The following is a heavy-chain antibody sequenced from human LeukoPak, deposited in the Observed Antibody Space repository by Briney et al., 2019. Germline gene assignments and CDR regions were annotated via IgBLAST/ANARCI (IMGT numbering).Heavy chain of an antibody. D-gene: IGHD4-17*01. J-gene: IGHJ5*02. CDR2: IIPIFGTA. CDR1: GGTFSSYA. Sequence: SVKVSCKASGGTFSSYAISWVRQAPGQGLEWMGGIIPIFGTANYAQKFQGRVTITADKSTSTAYMELSSLRSEDTAVYYCARDGRRRLDYGDSENWFDPWGQGTLGTASS. V-gene: IGHV1-69*06. CDR3: ARDGRRRLDYGDSENWFDP.